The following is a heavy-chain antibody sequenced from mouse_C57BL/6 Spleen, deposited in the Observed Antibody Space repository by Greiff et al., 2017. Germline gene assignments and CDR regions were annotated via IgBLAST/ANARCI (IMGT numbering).Heavy chain of an antibody. D-gene: IGHD2-3*01. CDR2: IDPSYSET. J-gene: IGHJ2*01. Sequence: VQLQQPGAELVRPGSSVKLSCKASGYTFTSYWMHWVKQRPIQGLEWIGNIDPSYSETHYNQKFKDKATLTVDKSSSTAYMQLSSLTSEDSAVYYCAREDGERRDYFDNWGQGTTLTVSS. V-gene: IGHV1-52*01. CDR3: AREDGERRDYFDN. CDR1: GYTFTSYW.